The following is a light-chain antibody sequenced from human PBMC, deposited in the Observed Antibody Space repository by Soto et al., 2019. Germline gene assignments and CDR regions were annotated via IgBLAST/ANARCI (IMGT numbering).Light chain of an antibody. J-gene: IGKJ1*01. CDR1: QSVLSSSNNKNY. V-gene: IGKV4-1*01. CDR3: QQYNSIPRT. Sequence: DIVMTQSPDSLAVSLGERATINCKSSQSVLSSSNNKNYLAWYQQKPGQPPKLLIYWASTRESGVPDRFSGSGSGTDFTLTISSLQAEDVAVYYCQQYNSIPRTFGQGTKVDIK. CDR2: WAS.